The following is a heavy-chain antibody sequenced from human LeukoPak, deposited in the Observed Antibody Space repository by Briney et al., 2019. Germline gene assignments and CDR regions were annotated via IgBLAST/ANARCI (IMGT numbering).Heavy chain of an antibody. CDR1: GFTFSSYS. Sequence: GGSLRLSCAASGFTFSSYSMNWVRQAPGEGLEWVSHITASGTAMFYADSVKGRFTISRDNAKNSLYLQMNSLRDEDTAVYYCASSGSYRFDYWGQGTLVTVSS. CDR3: ASSGSYRFDY. V-gene: IGHV3-48*02. CDR2: ITASGTAM. J-gene: IGHJ4*02. D-gene: IGHD1-26*01.